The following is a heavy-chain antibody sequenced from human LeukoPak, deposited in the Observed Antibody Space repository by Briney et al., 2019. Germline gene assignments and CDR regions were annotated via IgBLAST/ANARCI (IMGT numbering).Heavy chain of an antibody. Sequence: SETLSLTCAVYGGSFSAYYWSWIRQPPGKGLEWIGYIYHSGSTYYNPSLKSRVTISVDRSKNRFSLKLSSVSAADTAVYYCASLLGSHYYFDYWGQGTLVTVSS. CDR1: GGSFSAYY. J-gene: IGHJ4*02. CDR3: ASLLGSHYYFDY. CDR2: IYHSGST. V-gene: IGHV4-30-2*01.